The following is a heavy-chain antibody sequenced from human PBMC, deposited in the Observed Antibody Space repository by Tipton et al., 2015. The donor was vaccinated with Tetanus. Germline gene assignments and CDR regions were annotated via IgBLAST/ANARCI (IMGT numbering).Heavy chain of an antibody. D-gene: IGHD3-22*01. Sequence: TLSLTCIVSGGSISSTNYYWGWIRQAPGKGLEWIGSIYYNGNTYYNPALTSRVTMSVDTSKIHFFLRLSSVTAADTAVYYCARLSSSANDAHGFDIWGQGTMVTVSS. J-gene: IGHJ3*02. CDR2: IYYNGNT. CDR3: ARLSSSANDAHGFDI. V-gene: IGHV4-39*02. CDR1: GGSISSTNYY.